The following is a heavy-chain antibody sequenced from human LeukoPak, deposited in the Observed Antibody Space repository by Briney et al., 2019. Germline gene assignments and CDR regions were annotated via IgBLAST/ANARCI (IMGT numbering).Heavy chain of an antibody. CDR1: GGSISSGGYY. Sequence: SETLSLTCTVSGGSISSGGYYWSWIRQHPGKGLEWIGYIYYSGSTYYNPSLKSRATISVDTSKNQFSLKLSSVTAADTAVYYCARGTYCSGGSCYDLWGQGTLVTVSS. V-gene: IGHV4-31*03. CDR3: ARGTYCSGGSCYDL. CDR2: IYYSGST. J-gene: IGHJ4*02. D-gene: IGHD2-15*01.